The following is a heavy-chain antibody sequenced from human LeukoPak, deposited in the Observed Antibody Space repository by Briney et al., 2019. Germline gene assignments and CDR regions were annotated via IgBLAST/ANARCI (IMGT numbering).Heavy chain of an antibody. Sequence: GGSLRLSCAASGFTFSSYAMSWVRQAPGKGLEWVSGLSTSGGSTYYADSVKGRFAISRDNSKNTLYLQMNSLRAEDTAVYYCAKDRSGWYYFDYWGQGTLVTVSS. V-gene: IGHV3-23*01. J-gene: IGHJ4*02. CDR3: AKDRSGWYYFDY. CDR1: GFTFSSYA. CDR2: LSTSGGST. D-gene: IGHD6-19*01.